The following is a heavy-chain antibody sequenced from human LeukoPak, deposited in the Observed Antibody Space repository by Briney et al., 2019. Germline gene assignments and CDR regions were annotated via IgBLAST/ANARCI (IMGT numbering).Heavy chain of an antibody. CDR2: IKQDGSEK. J-gene: IGHJ2*01. CDR3: ARAAYSSTWYSRYFDL. Sequence: GGSMRLSCAASGFTFSSYWMSWVRQAPEKGLEWVANIKQDGSEKYYVDSVKGRFTISRENAKNSLYLQMNSLRAGDTAVYYCARAAYSSTWYSRYFDLWGRGTLVTVSS. V-gene: IGHV3-7*01. CDR1: GFTFSSYW. D-gene: IGHD6-13*01.